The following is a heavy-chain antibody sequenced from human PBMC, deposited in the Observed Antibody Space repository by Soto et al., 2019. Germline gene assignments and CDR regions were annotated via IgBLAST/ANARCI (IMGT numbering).Heavy chain of an antibody. J-gene: IGHJ6*03. V-gene: IGHV4-59*01. CDR1: GDSISSSY. CDR2: IDDTGST. D-gene: IGHD3-3*01. Sequence: QVQLQESGPGLVKPSETLSLTCTVSGDSISSSYWNWIRQAPGKGLEWIGYIDDTGSTNYNPSLKRRVTLSVDPSNNQYSLELRSVTAADTAVYYCARGVLEWLLMDSYYYYMDVWGKGTTVTVSS. CDR3: ARGVLEWLLMDSYYYYMDV.